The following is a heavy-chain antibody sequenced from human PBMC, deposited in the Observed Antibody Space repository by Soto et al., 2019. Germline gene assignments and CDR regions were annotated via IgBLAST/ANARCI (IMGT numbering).Heavy chain of an antibody. D-gene: IGHD2-2*01. CDR1: GFTFSSYA. J-gene: IGHJ6*03. Sequence: GGSLRLSCAASGFTFSSYAMSWVRQAPGKGLEWVSAISGSGGSTYYADSVKGRFTISRDNSKNTLYLQMNSLRAEDTAVYYCAKEGLGLVVPRNYMDVWGKGTTVTVSS. CDR3: AKEGLGLVVPRNYMDV. CDR2: ISGSGGST. V-gene: IGHV3-23*01.